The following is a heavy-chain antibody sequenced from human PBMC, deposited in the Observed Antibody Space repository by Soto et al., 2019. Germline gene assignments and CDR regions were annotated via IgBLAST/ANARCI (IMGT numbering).Heavy chain of an antibody. Sequence: SCAASGFTFSSYEMNWIRQAPGKGLEWVSYISSSGTTVHYADSVEGRFTISRDNAKNSLFLQMNSLRAEDTALYYCARAGVYWGQGTLVTVSS. CDR1: GFTFSSYE. V-gene: IGHV3-48*03. D-gene: IGHD2-8*01. CDR3: ARAGVY. CDR2: ISSSGTTV. J-gene: IGHJ4*02.